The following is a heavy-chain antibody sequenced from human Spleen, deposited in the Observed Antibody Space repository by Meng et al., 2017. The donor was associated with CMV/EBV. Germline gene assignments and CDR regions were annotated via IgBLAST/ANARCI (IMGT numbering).Heavy chain of an antibody. CDR3: AREMVRAYSVDY. Sequence: GGSLRLSCAASGFSFSTYWMQWVRRAPGRGLEWVSRIDFDGSRTTYADSVKGRFTISRDNAKNTLYLQMNSLRAEDTAVYYCAREMVRAYSVDYWGQGTLVTVSS. D-gene: IGHD3-10*01. CDR2: IDFDGSRT. CDR1: GFSFSTYW. V-gene: IGHV3-74*01. J-gene: IGHJ4*02.